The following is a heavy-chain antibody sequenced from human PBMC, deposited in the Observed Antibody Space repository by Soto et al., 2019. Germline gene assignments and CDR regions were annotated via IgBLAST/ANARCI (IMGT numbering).Heavy chain of an antibody. CDR3: SRGYKNNDFWSGGLNFDY. CDR2: IYYSGST. D-gene: IGHD3-3*01. CDR1: GGSISSGGYY. J-gene: IGHJ4*02. V-gene: IGHV4-31*03. Sequence: PSETLSLTCTVSGGSISSGGYYWSWIRQHPGKGMEWIGYIYYSGSTYYNPSLKSRVTISVDTSKNQFSLKLSSVTAADTAVYYCSRGYKNNDFWSGGLNFDYWGQGTLVTVS.